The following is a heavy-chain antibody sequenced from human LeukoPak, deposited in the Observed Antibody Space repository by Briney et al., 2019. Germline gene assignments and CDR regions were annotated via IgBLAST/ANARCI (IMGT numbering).Heavy chain of an antibody. V-gene: IGHV4-39*01. J-gene: IGHJ4*02. CDR1: GHPISSSNYY. CDR2: INYGGTT. D-gene: IGHD3-10*01. Sequence: SETLSLTCAVSGHPISSSNYYWSWIRQPPGRELESIASINYGGTTYFKPSLKIRVIICVDTSKTQFSLRLSSVTAADTVVYRCARYVVSGTGRYYFGYWGQGSLVTVSS. CDR3: ARYVVSGTGRYYFGY.